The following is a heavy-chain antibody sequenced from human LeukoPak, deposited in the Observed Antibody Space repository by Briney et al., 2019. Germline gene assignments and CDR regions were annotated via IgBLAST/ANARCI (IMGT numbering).Heavy chain of an antibody. CDR2: IYPGDSDT. CDR3: ARHVGCIAEAAPLDY. Sequence: GESLKISCKGSGYSFTSYWIGWVRQMPGKGLEWMGIIYPGDSDTRYSPSFQGQVTISADKSISTAYLQWSSLKASDTAIYYCARHVGCIAEAAPLDYWGQGTLVTVSS. D-gene: IGHD6-19*01. CDR1: GYSFTSYW. J-gene: IGHJ4*02. V-gene: IGHV5-51*01.